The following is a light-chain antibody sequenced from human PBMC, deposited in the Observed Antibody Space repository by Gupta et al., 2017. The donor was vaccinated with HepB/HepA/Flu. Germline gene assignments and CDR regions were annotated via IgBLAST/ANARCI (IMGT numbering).Light chain of an antibody. CDR1: QHINTL. J-gene: IGKJ2*01. CDR2: VTS. V-gene: IGKV3-11*01. Sequence: EIVLTQSPATLSLSPGERAALSCRASQHINTLLAWYRQTPGQAPRLLIYVTSYRATDIPARFSGSGSGTDFTRIISDLEPEDSAVYYFQHRSDWRAYTFGQGTKVEIK. CDR3: QHRSDWRAYT.